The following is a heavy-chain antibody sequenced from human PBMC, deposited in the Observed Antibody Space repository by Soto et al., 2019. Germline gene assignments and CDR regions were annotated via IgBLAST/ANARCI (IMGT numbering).Heavy chain of an antibody. CDR3: TSTLYGDHFYVVGV. J-gene: IGHJ6*02. CDR2: IRRKANSYAT. Sequence: GGSLRLSCAASGFTFSGSAMHWVRQASGKGLVWVGRIRRKANSYATAYAASVKGRLTISRDDSKNTAYMQMHSLKTEDTAVYYCTSTLYGDHFYVVGVWGQGTTATVPS. V-gene: IGHV3-73*01. CDR1: GFTFSGSA. D-gene: IGHD4-17*01.